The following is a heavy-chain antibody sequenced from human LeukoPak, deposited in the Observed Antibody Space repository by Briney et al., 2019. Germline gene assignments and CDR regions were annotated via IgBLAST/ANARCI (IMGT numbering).Heavy chain of an antibody. CDR3: AKVMGGYGGGFDH. CDR2: IRWKSGAS. D-gene: IGHD5-12*01. V-gene: IGHV3-9*01. CDR1: GFSFDDYD. J-gene: IGHJ4*02. Sequence: GGSLRLSCAAAGFSFDDYDMHWVRQAPGKGLEWVSGIRWKSGASDYADSVRGRFTISKDNAKNSLYLQLNSLRVEDTALYYCAKVMGGYGGGFDHWGQGTLVIVSS.